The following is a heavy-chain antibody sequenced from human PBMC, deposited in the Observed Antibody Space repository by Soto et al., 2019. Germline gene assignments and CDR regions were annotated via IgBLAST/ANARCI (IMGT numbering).Heavy chain of an antibody. D-gene: IGHD6-19*01. CDR2: ISARGGSS. V-gene: IGHV3-23*01. CDR3: ATVLRGLWLERGAFDI. J-gene: IGHJ3*02. Sequence: EVQLLESGGGLVQPGGSLRLSCAASGFSFSSYAMVWVRQAPGKGLEWVSVISARGGSSYFADSVKGRFTISRDNSKNTLYLQMDSLRAEDTAIYYCATVLRGLWLERGAFDIWGQGTMVTVSS. CDR1: GFSFSSYA.